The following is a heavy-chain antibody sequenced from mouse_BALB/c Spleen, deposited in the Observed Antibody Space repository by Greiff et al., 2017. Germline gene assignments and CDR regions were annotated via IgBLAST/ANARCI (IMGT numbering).Heavy chain of an antibody. V-gene: IGHV2-9*02. CDR2: IWAGGST. J-gene: IGHJ3*01. Sequence: VQVVESGPGLVAPSQSLSITCTVSGFSLTSYGVHWVRQPPGKGLEWLGVIWAGGSTNYNSALMSRLSISKDNSKSQVFLKMNSLQTDDTAMYYCARDLDDWFAYWGQGTLVTVSA. CDR1: GFSLTSYG. CDR3: ARDLDDWFAY.